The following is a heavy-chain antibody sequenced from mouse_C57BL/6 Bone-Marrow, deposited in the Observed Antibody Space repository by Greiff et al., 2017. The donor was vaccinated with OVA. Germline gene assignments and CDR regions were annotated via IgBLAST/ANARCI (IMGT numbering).Heavy chain of an antibody. Sequence: QVQLQQSGAELVRPGPSVKVSCKASGYAFTNYLIEWVKQRPGQGLEWIGVINPGSGGTNYNEKFKGKATLTADKSSSTAYMQLSSLTSEDSAVYFCASSQRYWGQGTLVTVSA. CDR3: ASSQRY. CDR1: GYAFTNYL. V-gene: IGHV1-54*01. J-gene: IGHJ3*01. CDR2: INPGSGGT.